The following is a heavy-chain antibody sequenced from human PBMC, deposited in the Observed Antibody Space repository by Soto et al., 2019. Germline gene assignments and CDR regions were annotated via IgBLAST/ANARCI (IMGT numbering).Heavy chain of an antibody. D-gene: IGHD6-6*01. CDR1: GYTFTSYE. CDR3: ARGIGSSSLYGMDV. J-gene: IGHJ6*02. V-gene: IGHV1-8*01. CDR2: MNPNRGNT. Sequence: ASVKVSCKASGYTFTSYEINWVRQATGQGLEWMGWMNPNRGNTGYAQKFQGRVAMTRSTSMSTAYMELSSLRSEDTAGYYCARGIGSSSLYGMDVWGQVTTVTVSS.